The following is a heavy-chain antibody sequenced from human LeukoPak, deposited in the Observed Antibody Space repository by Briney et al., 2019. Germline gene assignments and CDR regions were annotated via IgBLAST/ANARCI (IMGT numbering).Heavy chain of an antibody. CDR2: IRSKAYGGTT. CDR1: GSTFGDYV. Sequence: HPGGSLRLSCTASGSTFGDYVMNWFRQAPGKGLEWVGFIRSKAYGGTTEYAASAKDRFTISRDDSKSIAYLQMNSLKTEDTAVYYCTRNYGDYWGQGTLVTVSS. V-gene: IGHV3-49*03. J-gene: IGHJ4*02. CDR3: TRNYGDY.